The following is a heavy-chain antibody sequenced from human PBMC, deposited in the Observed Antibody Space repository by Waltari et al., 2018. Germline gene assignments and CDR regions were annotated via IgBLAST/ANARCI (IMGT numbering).Heavy chain of an antibody. V-gene: IGHV4-59*01. CDR1: GGSISSYY. D-gene: IGHD2-2*01. CDR3: ARGGVVVPAAYYYYYMDV. J-gene: IGHJ6*03. Sequence: QVQLQESGPGLVKPSETLSLTCTVSGGSISSYYWSWIRQPPGKGLEWIGYIYYSGSTNSNPSLKSRVTISVDTSKNQFSLKLSSVTAADTAVYYCARGGVVVPAAYYYYYMDVWGKGTTVTVSS. CDR2: IYYSGST.